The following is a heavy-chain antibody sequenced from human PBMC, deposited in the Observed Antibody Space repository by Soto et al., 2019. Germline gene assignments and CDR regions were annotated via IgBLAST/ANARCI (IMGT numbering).Heavy chain of an antibody. D-gene: IGHD3-22*01. J-gene: IGHJ3*02. Sequence: QLQLQESGSGLVKPSQTLSLTCAVSGGSISSGGYSWSWIRQPPGKGLEWIGYIYHSGSTYYNPFLKSRVTISVDRSKNQFSLKLSSVTAADTAVYYCARALQYYYYSSDPPTYAFDIWGQGTMVTVSS. CDR2: IYHSGST. V-gene: IGHV4-30-2*01. CDR3: ARALQYYYYSSDPPTYAFDI. CDR1: GGSISSGGYS.